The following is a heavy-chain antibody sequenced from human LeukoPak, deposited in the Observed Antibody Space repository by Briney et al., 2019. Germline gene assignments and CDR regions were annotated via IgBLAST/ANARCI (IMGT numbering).Heavy chain of an antibody. Sequence: SETLSLTCTVSGGSINNYYWTWLRQPPGKRLEWIGYIYYSGTTSYNPSLESRVTISLDTSKNQFSLKLSSVTAADTAVYYCAREVGGYPRRFDPWGQGTLVTVSS. CDR1: GGSINNYY. J-gene: IGHJ5*02. D-gene: IGHD5-12*01. V-gene: IGHV4-59*01. CDR2: IYYSGTT. CDR3: AREVGGYPRRFDP.